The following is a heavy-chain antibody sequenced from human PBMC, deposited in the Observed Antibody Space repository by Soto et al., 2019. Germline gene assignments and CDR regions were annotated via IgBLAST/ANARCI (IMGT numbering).Heavy chain of an antibody. Sequence: EVQLVESGGGLVQPGGSLRLSCAAYGFTVSSNYMSWVRQAPGKGLEWVSVIYSGGSKYYADSVKGRFTISRDNSKNTLYLQMNSLRAEDTAVYYCARDRIAVAGNPEYFQHWGQGTLVTVSS. J-gene: IGHJ1*01. CDR3: ARDRIAVAGNPEYFQH. CDR2: IYSGGSK. CDR1: GFTVSSNY. D-gene: IGHD6-19*01. V-gene: IGHV3-66*01.